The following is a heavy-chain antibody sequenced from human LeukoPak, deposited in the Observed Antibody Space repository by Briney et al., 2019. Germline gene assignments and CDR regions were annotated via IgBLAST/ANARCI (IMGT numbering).Heavy chain of an antibody. D-gene: IGHD6-19*01. CDR3: ARDSGSGTYY. Sequence: SETLSLTCAVSGASINDFYWTWIWQPPGKGLEWIGYVYYGGSTNYNPSLKSRVTISIDTSKNQFSLKLSSVTAADTAVYYCARDSGSGTYYWGQGTLVTVSS. V-gene: IGHV4-59*01. CDR1: GASINDFY. J-gene: IGHJ4*02. CDR2: VYYGGST.